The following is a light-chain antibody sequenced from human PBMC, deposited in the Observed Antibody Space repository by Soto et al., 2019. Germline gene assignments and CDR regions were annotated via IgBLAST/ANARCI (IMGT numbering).Light chain of an antibody. CDR2: GAS. CDR1: QSVSSTF. J-gene: IGKJ1*01. CDR3: QQYESSVT. V-gene: IGKV3-20*01. Sequence: ENVLTQSPGSLSLSPGERATLSCRASQSVSSTFFAWYQQKPGQAPRLLIYGASSRATGIPDRFSGSGSGTDFTLTISRLEPEDFAVYYCQQYESSVTFGQGTKVEIK.